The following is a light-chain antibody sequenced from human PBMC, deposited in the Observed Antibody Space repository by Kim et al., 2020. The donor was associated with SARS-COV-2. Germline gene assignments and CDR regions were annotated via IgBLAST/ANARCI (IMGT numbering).Light chain of an antibody. CDR3: QVWDSSSDHHV. J-gene: IGLJ1*01. V-gene: IGLV3-21*04. CDR1: NIGSKS. CDR2: YDS. Sequence: PGKTARITCGGNNIGSKSVHWYQQQPGQAPVLVIYYDSDRPSGIPERFSGSNSGNTATLTISRVEAGDEADYYCQVWDSSSDHHVFGTGTKVTVL.